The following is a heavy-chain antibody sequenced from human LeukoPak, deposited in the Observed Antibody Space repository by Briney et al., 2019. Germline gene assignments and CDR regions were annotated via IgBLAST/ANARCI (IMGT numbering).Heavy chain of an antibody. CDR2: ISSSGSTI. Sequence: GGSLRLSCAASGFTFSDYYMSWIRQAPGKGLEWVSYISSSGSTIYYADSVKGRFTISRDNAKNSLYLQMNGLGAEDTAVYYCAKDRHYDFWSGYYTGIDYWGQGTLVTVSS. CDR3: AKDRHYDFWSGYYTGIDY. V-gene: IGHV3-11*01. CDR1: GFTFSDYY. D-gene: IGHD3-3*01. J-gene: IGHJ4*02.